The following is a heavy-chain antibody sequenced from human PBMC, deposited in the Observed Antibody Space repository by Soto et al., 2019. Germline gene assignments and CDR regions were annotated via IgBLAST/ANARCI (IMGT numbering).Heavy chain of an antibody. J-gene: IGHJ4*02. CDR1: GGSISSSSYY. V-gene: IGHV4-39*01. CDR2: IYYSGST. Sequence: KTSETLSLTCTVSGGSISSSSYYWGWIRQPPGKGLEWIGSIYYSGSTYYNPSLKSRVTISVDTSKNQFSLKLSSVTAADTAVYYCARHTAVPTKNEGGFDYWGQGTLVTVSS. D-gene: IGHD4-17*01. CDR3: ARHTAVPTKNEGGFDY.